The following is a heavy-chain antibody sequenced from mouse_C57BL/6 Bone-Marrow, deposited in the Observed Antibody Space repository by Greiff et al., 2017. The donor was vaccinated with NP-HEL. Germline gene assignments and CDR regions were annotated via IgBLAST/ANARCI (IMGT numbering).Heavy chain of an antibody. Sequence: EVKVVESGGGLVKPGGSLKLSCAASGFTFSSYAMSWVRQTPEKRLEWVATISDGGSYTYYPDNVKGRFTISRDNAKNNLYLQMSHLKSEDTAMYYCARAEAMDYWGQGTSVTVSS. J-gene: IGHJ4*01. V-gene: IGHV5-4*03. CDR2: ISDGGSYT. CDR1: GFTFSSYA. CDR3: ARAEAMDY.